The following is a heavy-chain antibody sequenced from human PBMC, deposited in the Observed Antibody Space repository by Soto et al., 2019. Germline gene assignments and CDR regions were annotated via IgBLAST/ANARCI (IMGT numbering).Heavy chain of an antibody. J-gene: IGHJ3*02. Sequence: ASVKISCKASGYTFTGHYIYWVRQAPGQGLEWMGWINPNNGATNYAQRFQGRVTMTRDTSISTAYIELSSLRSDDTAVYYCARAYGRRTEAFDIWGQGTMVTVSS. CDR3: ARAYGRRTEAFDI. CDR1: GYTFTGHY. V-gene: IGHV1-2*02. D-gene: IGHD1-1*01. CDR2: INPNNGAT.